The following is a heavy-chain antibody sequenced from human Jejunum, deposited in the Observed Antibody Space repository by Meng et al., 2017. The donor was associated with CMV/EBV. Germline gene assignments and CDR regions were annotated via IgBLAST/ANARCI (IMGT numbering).Heavy chain of an antibody. D-gene: IGHD3-10*01. CDR3: ARGGIFRGIDY. CDR1: GDSISSGDYS. CDR2: IYYNGNA. V-gene: IGHV4-30-4*08. Sequence: QLQGPGPRLVKPSQTLSLTCTVSGDSISSGDYSWNWIRQSPGKGLEWIGYIYYNGNAYYNPSLQSRVSISVDTSKNEFSLNLNSVTAADTALYFCARGGIFRGIDYWGQGTLVTVSS. J-gene: IGHJ4*02.